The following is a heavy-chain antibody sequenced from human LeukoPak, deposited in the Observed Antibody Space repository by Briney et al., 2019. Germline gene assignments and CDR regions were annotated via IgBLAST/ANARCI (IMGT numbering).Heavy chain of an antibody. Sequence: GGSLRLSCAASGFTFSSYAMHWVRQAPGKGLEWVAVISYDGSNKYYADSVKGRFTISRDNSKNTMCLQMSSLRAEDTAMYYCAREVVPAASNWFDPWGQGTLVTVSS. D-gene: IGHD2-2*01. CDR3: AREVVPAASNWFDP. V-gene: IGHV3-30-3*01. CDR2: ISYDGSNK. CDR1: GFTFSSYA. J-gene: IGHJ5*02.